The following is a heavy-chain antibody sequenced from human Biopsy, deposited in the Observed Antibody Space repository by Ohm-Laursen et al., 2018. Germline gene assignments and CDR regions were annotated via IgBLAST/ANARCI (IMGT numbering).Heavy chain of an antibody. CDR3: AATSTLYYYYYAMDV. Sequence: SSVKVSCKASGFTFSSSAVQWVRQARGQRLEWIGWIVVGSGHTNYAQKFQERVTITRDMSTSTAYMELTSLRSEDTAVYYCAATSTLYYYYYAMDVWDQGTTITVSS. CDR2: IVVGSGHT. CDR1: GFTFSSSA. V-gene: IGHV1-58*01. J-gene: IGHJ6*02.